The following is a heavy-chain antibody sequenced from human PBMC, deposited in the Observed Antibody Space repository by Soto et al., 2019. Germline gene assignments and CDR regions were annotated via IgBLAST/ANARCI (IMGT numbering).Heavy chain of an antibody. CDR2: IIPILGTA. D-gene: IGHD6-13*01. J-gene: IGHJ5*02. CDR1: GGTFSRYA. Sequence: SVKVSCKASGGTFSRYAISWLRQAPRQGLEWMGGIIPILGTANYAQKFQGRVTITADDSTITAYMALSSRRSEDTAVYYWARIQQLVLLGWFDPWGQGTLLPVSS. CDR3: ARIQQLVLLGWFDP. V-gene: IGHV1-69*13.